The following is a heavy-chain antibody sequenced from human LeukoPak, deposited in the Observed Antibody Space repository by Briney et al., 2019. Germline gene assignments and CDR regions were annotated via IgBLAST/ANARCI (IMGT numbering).Heavy chain of an antibody. J-gene: IGHJ5*02. CDR1: GGSISSSSYY. D-gene: IGHD6-13*01. CDR2: IYYSGST. V-gene: IGHV4-39*07. Sequence: PSETLSLTCSVSGGSISSSSYYWGWIRQPPGKGLEWIGSIYYSGSTYYNPSLKSRVTISVDTSKNQFSLKLSSVTAADTAVYYCARWKQLEKNWFDPWGQGTLVTVSS. CDR3: ARWKQLEKNWFDP.